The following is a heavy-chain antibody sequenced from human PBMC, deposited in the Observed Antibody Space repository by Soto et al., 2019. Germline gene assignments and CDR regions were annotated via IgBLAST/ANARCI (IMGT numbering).Heavy chain of an antibody. V-gene: IGHV1-18*01. CDR2: ISAYNGNT. Sequence: ASVKVSCKASGYTFTNSGISWVRQAPGQGLEWMGWISAYNGNTNYAQKLQGRVTMTTDTSTSTAYMELRSLRSDDTAVYYCAREWDRGVMSDYRGQGTLVTVSS. D-gene: IGHD3-10*01. J-gene: IGHJ4*02. CDR1: GYTFTNSG. CDR3: AREWDRGVMSDY.